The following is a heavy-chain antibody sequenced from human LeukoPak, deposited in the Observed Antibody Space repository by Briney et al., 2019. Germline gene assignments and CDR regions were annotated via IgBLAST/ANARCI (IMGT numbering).Heavy chain of an antibody. V-gene: IGHV3-21*01. J-gene: IGHJ4*02. CDR3: AREDREAFDY. CDR2: IGGSSSSI. CDR1: GFNFSTYS. D-gene: IGHD2-15*01. Sequence: GGSLRLSCAASGFNFSTYSMNWVRQAPGKGLEWVSSIGGSSSSIYYADSVKGRFTISRDNAKNSLYLQMNSLRAEDTAVYFCAREDREAFDYWGQGTLVTVSS.